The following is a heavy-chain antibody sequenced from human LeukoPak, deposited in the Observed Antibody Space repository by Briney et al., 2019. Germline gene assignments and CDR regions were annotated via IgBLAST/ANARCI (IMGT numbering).Heavy chain of an antibody. CDR3: AGGSSSWDHLDY. CDR2: MWDDGTNE. CDR1: GFKFGIYG. J-gene: IGHJ4*02. Sequence: GGSLRLSCAASGFKFGIYGMHWVRQAPGKGLEWVAVMWDDGTNENYVDSVKGRFTISRDNGKNTLYLQMNSLRAEDTAEYYCAGGSSSWDHLDYWGQGTLVTVSS. V-gene: IGHV3-33*01. D-gene: IGHD6-13*01.